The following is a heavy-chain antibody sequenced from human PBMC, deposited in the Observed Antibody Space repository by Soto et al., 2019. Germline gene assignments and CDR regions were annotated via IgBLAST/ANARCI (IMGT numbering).Heavy chain of an antibody. D-gene: IGHD3-22*01. CDR3: ATEAYYYDRSGKSTVDY. Sequence: GVSMRLSCAASGFTFSSYAMPWVSQATDKGLDWVAVISYDGSNKYYADSVKGRFTISRDNLKSTLYLQMNSLRAEYTAVYYCATEAYYYDRSGKSTVDYWDQGTLVPVSS. J-gene: IGHJ4*02. CDR2: ISYDGSNK. V-gene: IGHV3-30-3*01. CDR1: GFTFSSYA.